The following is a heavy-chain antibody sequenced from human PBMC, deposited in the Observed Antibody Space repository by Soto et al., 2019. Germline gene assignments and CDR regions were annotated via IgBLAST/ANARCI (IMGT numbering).Heavy chain of an antibody. V-gene: IGHV3-74*01. CDR2: INRDANDI. CDR3: ARDVPHNWFDS. CDR1: RGAFGDYW. Sequence: EVQLVESGGGLVQPGGSLRLSCEASRGAFGDYWIHLGRQAPGKGRVWVSRINRDANDIIYADSVKGRFTASRDNAKKMVFLQMNSLRVEDTAVYYCARDVPHNWFDSWGQGTLVTVSS. J-gene: IGHJ5*01.